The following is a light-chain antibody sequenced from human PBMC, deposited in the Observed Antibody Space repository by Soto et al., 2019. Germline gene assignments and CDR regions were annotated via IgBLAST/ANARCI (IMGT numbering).Light chain of an antibody. CDR2: DAS. CDR1: QSVSSN. J-gene: IGKJ2*01. Sequence: EIVLTQSPATLSLSPGEGATLSCRAIQSVSSNLAWYQQKPGQAPRLLIYDASNRATGILARFSGSGSGTDFTLNISSLEPEDFAVYYCQQRSNWPPYTFGQGTKLEIK. V-gene: IGKV3-11*01. CDR3: QQRSNWPPYT.